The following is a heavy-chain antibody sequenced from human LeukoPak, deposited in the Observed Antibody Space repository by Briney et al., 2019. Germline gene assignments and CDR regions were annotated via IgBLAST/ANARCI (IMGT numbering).Heavy chain of an antibody. V-gene: IGHV3-23*01. CDR2: ISGSGGST. CDR3: AKDALGIVPQLRYFDWLSQQKPDAFDI. CDR1: GFTFSSYG. D-gene: IGHD3-9*01. Sequence: GGSLRLSCAASGFTFSSYGMSWVRQAPGKGLEWVSAISGSGGSTYYADSVKGRFTISRDNSKNTLYLQMNSLRAEDTAVYYCAKDALGIVPQLRYFDWLSQQKPDAFDIWGQGTMVTVSS. J-gene: IGHJ3*02.